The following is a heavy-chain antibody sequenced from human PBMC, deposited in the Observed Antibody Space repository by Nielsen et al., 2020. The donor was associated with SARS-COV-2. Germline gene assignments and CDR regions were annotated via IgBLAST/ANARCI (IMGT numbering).Heavy chain of an antibody. J-gene: IGHJ6*02. Sequence: GESLKISCAASGFTFSSYAMSWVRQAPGKGLEWVSAISGSGGSTYYADSVKGRFTISRDNSKNTLYLQMNSLRAEDTAVYYCARLAAAGPYYYYYYGMDVWGQGTTVTVSS. CDR3: ARLAAAGPYYYYYYGMDV. CDR2: ISGSGGST. CDR1: GFTFSSYA. D-gene: IGHD6-13*01. V-gene: IGHV3-23*01.